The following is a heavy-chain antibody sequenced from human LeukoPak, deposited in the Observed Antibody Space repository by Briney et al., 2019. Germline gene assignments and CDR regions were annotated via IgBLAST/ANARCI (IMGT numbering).Heavy chain of an antibody. CDR1: GFTFRTYG. J-gene: IGHJ4*02. CDR2: IWYDGSDK. D-gene: IGHD6-19*01. V-gene: IGHV3-33*01. Sequence: GGSLRLSCAASGFTFRTYGMHWVRQAPGKGLEWVAVIWYDGSDKYHADSVKGRFTIPRDNSKNMLYLQMNSLRAEDTAVYYCASSSGWYLSSDYWGQGTLVTVSS. CDR3: ASSSGWYLSSDY.